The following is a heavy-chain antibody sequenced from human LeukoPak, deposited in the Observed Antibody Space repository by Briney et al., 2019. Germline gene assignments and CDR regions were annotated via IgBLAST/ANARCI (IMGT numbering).Heavy chain of an antibody. Sequence: QPRGSLRLSCAASGFTVSSNYMSWVRQAPGKGLEWVSVIYSGGSTYYADSVKGRFTISRDNSKNTLYLQMNSLRAEDTAVYYCATYYYDSSGYRFDYWGQGTLVTVSS. J-gene: IGHJ4*02. CDR2: IYSGGST. D-gene: IGHD3-22*01. CDR1: GFTVSSNY. V-gene: IGHV3-53*01. CDR3: ATYYYDSSGYRFDY.